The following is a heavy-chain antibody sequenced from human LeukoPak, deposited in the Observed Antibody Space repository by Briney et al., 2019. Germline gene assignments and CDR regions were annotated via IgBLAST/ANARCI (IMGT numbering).Heavy chain of an antibody. V-gene: IGHV1-46*01. J-gene: IGHJ4*02. Sequence: GASVKVSCKASGYTFTSYYMHWVRQAPGQGVEGMGIINPSCGSTSYAQKFQGRVTMTRDTSTSTVYMEVSSLRSEDTAVYYCARVGDSGSPFDYWGQGTLVTVSS. CDR1: GYTFTSYY. CDR3: ARVGDSGSPFDY. D-gene: IGHD3-10*01. CDR2: INPSCGST.